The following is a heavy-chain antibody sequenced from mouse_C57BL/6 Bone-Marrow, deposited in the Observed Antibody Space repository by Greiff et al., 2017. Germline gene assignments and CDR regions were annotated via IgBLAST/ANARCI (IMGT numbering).Heavy chain of an antibody. V-gene: IGHV1-55*01. CDR3: SGYYSSFRRYAMDY. CDR1: GYTFTSYW. D-gene: IGHD2-5*01. J-gene: IGHJ4*01. Sequence: VQLQQPGAELVKPGASVKMSCKASGYTFTSYWITWVKQRPGQGLEWIGDIYPGSGSTNYNEKFKSKATLTVDTSSSTAYMQLSSLTSEDTAVYYCSGYYSSFRRYAMDYWGQGTSVTVSS. CDR2: IYPGSGST.